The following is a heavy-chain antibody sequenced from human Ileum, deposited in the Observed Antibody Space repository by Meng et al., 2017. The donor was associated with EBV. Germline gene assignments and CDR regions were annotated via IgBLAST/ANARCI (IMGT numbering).Heavy chain of an antibody. CDR2: MNSYTGNA. CDR3: ARGSGAGGRDWFDP. CDR1: GYTFINHD. D-gene: IGHD3-16*01. Sequence: QVQRVESGAEVKKPGASVKVSCKASGYTFINHDINWVRQAAGQGLESIGWMNSYTGNAGYAQKFRGRVTMTRDTSINTAYLEVISLTSEDTAVYYCARGSGAGGRDWFDPWGQGTLVTVSS. J-gene: IGHJ5*02. V-gene: IGHV1-8*01.